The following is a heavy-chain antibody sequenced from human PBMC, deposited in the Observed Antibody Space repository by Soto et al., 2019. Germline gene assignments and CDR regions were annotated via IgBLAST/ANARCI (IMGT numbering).Heavy chain of an antibody. CDR2: INWSGETA. Sequence: VQVVDSGGGLVQPGRSLRLSCAASGFTFDDYAMHWVRQSPGKGLEWVAGINWSGETAAYADSVKGRFTMSRDNAKNSVYLQMNSLRPEDTAVYYCARDACSGGSCDVDYWGQGTLVTVSS. V-gene: IGHV3-9*01. D-gene: IGHD2-15*01. CDR1: GFTFDDYA. CDR3: ARDACSGGSCDVDY. J-gene: IGHJ4*02.